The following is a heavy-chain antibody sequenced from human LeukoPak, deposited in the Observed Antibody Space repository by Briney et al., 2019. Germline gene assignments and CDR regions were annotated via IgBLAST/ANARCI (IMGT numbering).Heavy chain of an antibody. V-gene: IGHV4-34*01. CDR3: ARASKRLGAGRLDY. Sequence: PSETLSLTCAVYGGSSSGYYWSWIRQPPGKGLEWIGEINHSGSTNYNPSLKSRVTISVDTSKNQFSLKLSSVTAADTAVYYCARASKRLGAGRLDYWGQGTLVTVSS. CDR1: GGSSSGYY. J-gene: IGHJ4*02. D-gene: IGHD4/OR15-4a*01. CDR2: INHSGST.